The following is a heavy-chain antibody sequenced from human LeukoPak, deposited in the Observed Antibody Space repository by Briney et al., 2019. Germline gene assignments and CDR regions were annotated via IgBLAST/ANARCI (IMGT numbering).Heavy chain of an antibody. CDR2: ISSSSSYI. CDR1: GFTFSSYS. Sequence: GGSLRLSCAASGFTFSSYSMNWVRHARGKGLEWVSSISSSSSYIYYADSVKGRFTISRGNAKNSLYLQMNSLRAEDTAVYYCASTRPFDYWGQGTLVTVSS. CDR3: ASTRPFDY. V-gene: IGHV3-21*01. J-gene: IGHJ4*02.